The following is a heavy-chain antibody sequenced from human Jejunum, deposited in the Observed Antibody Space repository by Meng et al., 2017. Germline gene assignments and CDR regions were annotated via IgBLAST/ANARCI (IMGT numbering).Heavy chain of an antibody. Sequence: SLKISCATSGFTFDHYALHWVRQAPGKGLEWVSGINWNSINVDYADSVKGRFTISRDKAKNSLYLQMNNLRAEDTALYYCTKDFDTGWYHAYWGQGTLVTVSS. J-gene: IGHJ4*02. CDR3: TKDFDTGWYHAY. CDR1: GFTFDHYA. CDR2: INWNSINV. V-gene: IGHV3-9*01. D-gene: IGHD6-19*01.